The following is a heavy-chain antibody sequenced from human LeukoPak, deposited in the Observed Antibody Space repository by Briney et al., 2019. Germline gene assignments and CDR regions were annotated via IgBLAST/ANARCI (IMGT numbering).Heavy chain of an antibody. CDR2: ISSSSSHI. CDR1: GFTFSSYS. D-gene: IGHD1-26*01. J-gene: IGHJ6*03. V-gene: IGHV3-21*01. Sequence: PGGSLRLSCAASGFTFSSYSMNWVRQAPGKGLEWVSSISSSSSHIYYADSVKGRFTISRDNAKNSLYLQMNSLRAEDTAVYYCARDDSGSHPLYYMDVWGKGTTVTVSS. CDR3: ARDDSGSHPLYYMDV.